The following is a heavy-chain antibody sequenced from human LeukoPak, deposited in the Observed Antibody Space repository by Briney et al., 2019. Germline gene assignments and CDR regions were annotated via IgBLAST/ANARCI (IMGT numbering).Heavy chain of an antibody. V-gene: IGHV1-8*01. CDR3: ATIAAAGTGRDYYMDV. CDR1: GYTFTSYD. J-gene: IGHJ6*03. D-gene: IGHD6-13*01. Sequence: ASVKVSCKASGYTFTSYDTNWVRQATGQGLEWMGWMNPNSGNTGYAQKFQGRVTVTRNTSISTAYMELSSLRSEDTAVYYCATIAAAGTGRDYYMDVWGKGTTVTVSS. CDR2: MNPNSGNT.